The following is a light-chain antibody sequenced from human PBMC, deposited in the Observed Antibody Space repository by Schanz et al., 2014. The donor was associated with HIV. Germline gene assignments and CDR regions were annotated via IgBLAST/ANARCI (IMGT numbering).Light chain of an antibody. Sequence: AIQMTQSPSTLSATVGARVTITCRASQGISRALAWYQQKPGKTPRLLIYDASSLESGVPSRFSGSGSGTDFTLTISSLQPEDFATYYCQQYYSYPQTFGQGTKVEIK. J-gene: IGKJ1*01. CDR1: QGISRA. CDR3: QQYYSYPQT. V-gene: IGKV1-13*02. CDR2: DAS.